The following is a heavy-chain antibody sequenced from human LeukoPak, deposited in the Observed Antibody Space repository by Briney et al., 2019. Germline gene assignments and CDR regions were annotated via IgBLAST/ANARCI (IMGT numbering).Heavy chain of an antibody. CDR1: GGTFSSYA. CDR2: IIPIFGTA. Sequence: SVKVSCKASGGTFSSYAISWVRQAPGQGLEWMGGIIPIFGTANYAQKFQGRVTITADESTSTAYMELSSLRSEDTAVYYCARVGTMVRGVIIDYSGQGTLVTVSS. V-gene: IGHV1-69*13. D-gene: IGHD3-10*01. J-gene: IGHJ4*02. CDR3: ARVGTMVRGVIIDY.